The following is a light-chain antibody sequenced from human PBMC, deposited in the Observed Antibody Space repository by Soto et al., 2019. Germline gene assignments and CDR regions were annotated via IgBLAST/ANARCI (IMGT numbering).Light chain of an antibody. CDR1: QSISSW. Sequence: DIQMTQSPSTLSASVGDRVTITCRASQSISSWLAWYQQKPGKAPKLLIYKASSLESGVPSRFSGSGSGTEFTLTISSLQPDDFATYYYQQYNTISQGTFGQGTKVEIK. CDR3: QQYNTISQGT. V-gene: IGKV1-5*03. CDR2: KAS. J-gene: IGKJ1*01.